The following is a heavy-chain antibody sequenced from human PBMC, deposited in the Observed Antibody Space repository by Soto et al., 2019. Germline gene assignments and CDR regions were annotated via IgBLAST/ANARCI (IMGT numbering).Heavy chain of an antibody. CDR3: AKELMGNYYHYGMDV. J-gene: IGHJ6*02. CDR2: ISFDGSNK. V-gene: IGHV3-30*18. CDR1: GFTFSSYG. Sequence: SLRLSCAASGFTFSSYGMHWVRQAPGKGLEWVAVISFDGSNKYYADSARGRFTISRDNSKSTLYLQMNSLRAEDTAVYYCAKELMGNYYHYGMDVWGQGTKVTVS. D-gene: IGHD2-8*01.